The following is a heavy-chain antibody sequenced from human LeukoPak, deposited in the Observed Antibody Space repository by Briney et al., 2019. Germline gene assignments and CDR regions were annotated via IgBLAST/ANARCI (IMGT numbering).Heavy chain of an antibody. V-gene: IGHV3-48*04. CDR2: ITSSSSSM. CDR3: ARVSGSYGDSAY. D-gene: IGHD1-26*01. CDR1: GFTFSSYS. J-gene: IGHJ4*02. Sequence: GRSLRLSCAASGFTFSSYSMNWVRQAPGKGLEWISYITSSSSSMYYADSVKGRFTISRDNAKNSLYLQMNSLRAEDTAVYYCARVSGSYGDSAYWGQGTLVTVSS.